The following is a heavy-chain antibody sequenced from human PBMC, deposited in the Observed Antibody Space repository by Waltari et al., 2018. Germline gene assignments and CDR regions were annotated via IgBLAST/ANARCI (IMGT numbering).Heavy chain of an antibody. CDR3: ARAGIQYDSSGYYLDY. D-gene: IGHD3-22*01. CDR1: GFTFSSHW. CDR2: INSDGSSS. V-gene: IGHV3-74*01. J-gene: IGHJ4*02. Sequence: EVQLVESGGGLVQPGGSLRLSCATSGFTFSSHWIHWVRQAPGKGLVWVSGINSDGSSSTYADSVKGRFTISRDNAKNTLYLRMNSLRAEDTAVYYCARAGIQYDSSGYYLDYWGQGALVTVSS.